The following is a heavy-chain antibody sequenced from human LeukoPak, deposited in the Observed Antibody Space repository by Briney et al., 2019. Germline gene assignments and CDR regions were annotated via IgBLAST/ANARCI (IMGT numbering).Heavy chain of an antibody. J-gene: IGHJ5*02. Sequence: SVKVSCKASGGTFSSYAISWVRQAPRQGLEWMGGIIPIFGTANYAQKFQGRVTITTDESTSTAYMELSSLRSEDTAVYYCARVASSSSWWFDPWGQGTLVTVSS. CDR1: GGTFSSYA. D-gene: IGHD6-6*01. V-gene: IGHV1-69*05. CDR2: IIPIFGTA. CDR3: ARVASSSSWWFDP.